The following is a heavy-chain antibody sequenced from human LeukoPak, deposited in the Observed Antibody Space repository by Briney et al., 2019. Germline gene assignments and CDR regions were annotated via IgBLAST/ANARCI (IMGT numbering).Heavy chain of an antibody. J-gene: IGHJ6*03. V-gene: IGHV1-18*01. CDR3: ARTVRGYCSGGSCYSFYYYYYMDV. CDR2: ISAYSGAT. CDR1: GYTFTNYG. D-gene: IGHD2-15*01. Sequence: ASVKVSCKASGYTFTNYGINWVRQAPGQGLEWMGWISAYSGATNYAQNLQGRVTMTTHTSTSTAYMELRSLRSDDTAVYYCARTVRGYCSGGSCYSFYYYYYMDVWGKGTTVTISS.